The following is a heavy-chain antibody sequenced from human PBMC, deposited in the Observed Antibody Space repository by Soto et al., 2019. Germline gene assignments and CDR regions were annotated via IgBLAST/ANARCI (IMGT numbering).Heavy chain of an antibody. V-gene: IGHV3-48*02. J-gene: IGHJ6*02. D-gene: IGHD3-22*01. CDR2: ISGTGNTI. CDR3: ARDHPTAYFYDKRGFV. CDR1: GFTFSTYC. Sequence: EVQLVESGGGLVQPGGSLRLSCSVSGFTFSTYCMNWVRQAPGKGLEWVSYISGTGNTIHYADSVKGRFTISRDNVKNSLFLQMNSLRDEDTAVYYCARDHPTAYFYDKRGFVWGRGTTVTVSS.